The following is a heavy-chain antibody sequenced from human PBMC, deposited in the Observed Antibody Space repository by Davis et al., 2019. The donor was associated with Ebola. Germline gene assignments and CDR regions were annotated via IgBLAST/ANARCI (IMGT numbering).Heavy chain of an antibody. CDR3: ARQERGYYYDSSGYYLDY. CDR2: IYYSGST. J-gene: IGHJ4*02. D-gene: IGHD3-22*01. V-gene: IGHV4-39*01. CDR1: GGSISSSSYY. Sequence: GSLRLSCTVSGGSISSSSYYWGWIRQPPGKGLEWIGSIYYSGSTYYNPSLKSRVTISVDTSKNQFSLKLSSVTAADTAVYYCARQERGYYYDSSGYYLDYWGQGTLVTVSS.